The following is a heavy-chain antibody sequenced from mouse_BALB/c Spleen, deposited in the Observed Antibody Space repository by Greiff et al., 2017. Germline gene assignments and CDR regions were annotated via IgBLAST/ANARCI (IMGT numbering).Heavy chain of an antibody. CDR1: GYSITSDYA. V-gene: IGHV3-2*02. Sequence: EVKLQESGPGLVKPSQSLSLTCTVTGYSITSDYAWNWIRQFPGNKLEWMGYISYSGSTSYNPSLKSRISITRDTSKNQFFLQLNSVTTEDTATYYCAKGYGNYEGAMDYWGQGTSVTVSS. CDR2: ISYSGST. D-gene: IGHD2-10*02. J-gene: IGHJ4*01. CDR3: AKGYGNYEGAMDY.